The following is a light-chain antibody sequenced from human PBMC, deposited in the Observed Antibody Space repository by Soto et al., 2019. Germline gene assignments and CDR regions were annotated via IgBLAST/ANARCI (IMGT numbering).Light chain of an antibody. CDR1: QTAIKY. V-gene: IGKV1-39*01. CDR3: QQTDRAPLT. Sequence: DIQMTQSPSSLSASVGDRVTITCRASQTAIKYVNWYQHIPGKPPKLLIFAVSSLKSGVPSRFSGSGSGTDFTLTISSLQPEDFATYYCQQTDRAPLTFGHGTKVEIK. J-gene: IGKJ1*01. CDR2: AVS.